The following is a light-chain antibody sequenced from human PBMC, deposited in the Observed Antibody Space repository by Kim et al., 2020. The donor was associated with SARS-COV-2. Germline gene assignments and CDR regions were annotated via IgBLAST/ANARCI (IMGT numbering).Light chain of an antibody. Sequence: DRVTITCRASHSITTWLAWFQQKPGKAPTLMIYKASNLQSGVPSRFSGTGSGTEFPLAISSLQPDDFAPYYCQQYDLYPYTFGQGTKLEI. CDR3: QQYDLYPYT. CDR1: HSITTW. CDR2: KAS. J-gene: IGKJ2*01. V-gene: IGKV1-5*03.